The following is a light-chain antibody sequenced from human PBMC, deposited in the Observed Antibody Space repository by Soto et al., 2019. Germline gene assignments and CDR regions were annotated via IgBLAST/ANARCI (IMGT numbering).Light chain of an antibody. Sequence: DIQMTQSPSTLSASVGDRVTITCRASQNIDRWLAWYQQKPGKAPNLLIYGASNLESGVPSRFSGSGSGTEFTLTNSCLRPDDVATYYCQHYNSYPWTFGQGTNVEIK. CDR2: GAS. CDR3: QHYNSYPWT. J-gene: IGKJ1*01. V-gene: IGKV1-5*03. CDR1: QNIDRW.